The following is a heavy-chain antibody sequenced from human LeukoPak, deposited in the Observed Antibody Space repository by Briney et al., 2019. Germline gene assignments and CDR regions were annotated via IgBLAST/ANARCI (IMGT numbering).Heavy chain of an antibody. CDR1: GYTFTNYD. CDR2: MNPNTGDT. CDR3: ATTLRNKPP. J-gene: IGHJ5*02. D-gene: IGHD5-12*01. Sequence: ASVKVSCKASGYTFTNYDINWVRQATGQGLEWIGYMNPNTGDTGYAHKFQGRVTMTRDTSVNTAYMELRSPTSEDTAVYYCATTLRNKPPWGQGTLVTVSS. V-gene: IGHV1-8*01.